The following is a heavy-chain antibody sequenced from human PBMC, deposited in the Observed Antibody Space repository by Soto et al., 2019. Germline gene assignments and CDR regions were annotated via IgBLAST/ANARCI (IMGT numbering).Heavy chain of an antibody. J-gene: IGHJ4*02. CDR3: AKGRWYFDY. Sequence: QVQLVESGGGVVQPGRSLRLSCAASGFTFSSYGMHWVRQAPGKGLEWVAVISYDGSNKYYADSVKGRFTISRDNSKNTLYLQMNSLRAEDTAGYYCAKGRWYFDYWGQGTLVTVSS. CDR1: GFTFSSYG. CDR2: ISYDGSNK. D-gene: IGHD2-15*01. V-gene: IGHV3-30*18.